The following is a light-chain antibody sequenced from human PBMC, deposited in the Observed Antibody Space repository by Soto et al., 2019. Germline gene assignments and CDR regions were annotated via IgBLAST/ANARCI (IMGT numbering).Light chain of an antibody. CDR3: SSYTSISTDV. CDR1: SSDVGGYNF. J-gene: IGLJ1*01. Sequence: QSALTQPASVSGSPGQSITISCTGTSSDVGGYNFVSWYQQHPDKAPKLMIYDVTNRPSGVSNRFSGSKSGNTASLTISGLQAEDAADYYCSSYTSISTDVFGTGTKVTVL. V-gene: IGLV2-14*01. CDR2: DVT.